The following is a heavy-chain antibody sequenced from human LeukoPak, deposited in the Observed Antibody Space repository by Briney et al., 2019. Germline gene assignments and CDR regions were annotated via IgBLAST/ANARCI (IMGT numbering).Heavy chain of an antibody. CDR1: GGSITSYY. Sequence: SETLSLTCTVSGGSITSYYWSWIRQPAGKGLEWIGRISSSGSTNYNPSLKSRVTISVDTSKNQFSLKLSSVTAADTAVYFCARGPYSYDSSGAFDIWGQGTMVTVSS. CDR3: ARGPYSYDSSGAFDI. J-gene: IGHJ3*02. V-gene: IGHV4-4*07. D-gene: IGHD3-22*01. CDR2: ISSSGST.